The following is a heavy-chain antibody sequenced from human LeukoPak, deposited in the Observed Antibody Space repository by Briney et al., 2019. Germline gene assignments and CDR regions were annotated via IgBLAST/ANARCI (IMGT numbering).Heavy chain of an antibody. CDR3: ARQGYYDILTGTVDV. CDR2: IRTSGNTI. CDR1: GFIFSSYE. Sequence: GGSLRLSRTASGFIFSSYEINWVRQAPGKGLEWVSYIRTSGNTIYYADSVKGRFTISRDNAKNSVYLQMNSLRAEDTAVYYCARQGYYDILTGTVDVWGQGTTVTVSS. V-gene: IGHV3-48*03. D-gene: IGHD3-9*01. J-gene: IGHJ6*02.